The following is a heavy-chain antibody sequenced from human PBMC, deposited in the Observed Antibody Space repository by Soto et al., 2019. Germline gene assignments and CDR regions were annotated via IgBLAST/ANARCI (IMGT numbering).Heavy chain of an antibody. CDR1: GGSITGYY. V-gene: IGHV4-59*08. CDR2: IHYSGST. Sequence: QVQLQESGPGLVQPSETLSLTCTVSGGSITGYYWSWIRQPPGKGPEWIGNIHYSGSTNYNPSLKSLVTISVDTSKNQFSLRLSSVTAAETAVYYCARHSYYSSPLRFDPWGQGTLVTVSS. J-gene: IGHJ5*02. CDR3: ARHSYYSSPLRFDP. D-gene: IGHD2-2*01.